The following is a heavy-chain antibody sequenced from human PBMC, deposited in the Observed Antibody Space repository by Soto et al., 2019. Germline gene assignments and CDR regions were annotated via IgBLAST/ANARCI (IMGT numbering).Heavy chain of an antibody. J-gene: IGHJ4*02. V-gene: IGHV3-49*03. CDR1: GFTFGDYA. D-gene: IGHD2-15*01. CDR2: IRSKAYGGTT. Sequence: GGSLRLSCTASGFTFGDYAMSWFRQAPGKGLEWVGFIRSKAYGGTTEYAASVKGRFTISRDDSKSIAYLQMNSLKTEDTAVYYCTRVVAATTTHFDYWGQGTLVTVSS. CDR3: TRVVAATTTHFDY.